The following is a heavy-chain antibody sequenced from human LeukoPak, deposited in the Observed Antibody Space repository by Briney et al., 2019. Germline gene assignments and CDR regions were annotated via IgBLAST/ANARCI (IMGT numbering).Heavy chain of an antibody. J-gene: IGHJ6*02. CDR1: KFTFSDYA. Sequence: QSGGSLRLSCAASKFTFSDYAMHWVRQAPGKGLEWVALISHDGSNKYYADSAKGRFTISRDNSKNTLYLQMDLLRAEDTAIYYCANHGHYGMDVWGQGTTVTVSS. CDR3: ANHGHYGMDV. CDR2: ISHDGSNK. V-gene: IGHV3-30*18.